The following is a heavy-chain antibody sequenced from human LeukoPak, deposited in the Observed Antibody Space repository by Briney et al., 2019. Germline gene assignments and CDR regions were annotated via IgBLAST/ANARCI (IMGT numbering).Heavy chain of an antibody. V-gene: IGHV3-23*01. CDR3: AKAGYDILTGYYEYYFDY. D-gene: IGHD3-9*01. CDR1: GFTFSTYA. J-gene: IGHJ4*02. CDR2: MSGSGGST. Sequence: PGGSLRLSCAASGFTFSTYAMSWGRQAPGKGLEGVSAMSGSGGSTYYADSVKGRFTISRDNSKNTLYLQMNSLRAEDTAVYYCAKAGYDILTGYYEYYFDYWGQGTLVTVSS.